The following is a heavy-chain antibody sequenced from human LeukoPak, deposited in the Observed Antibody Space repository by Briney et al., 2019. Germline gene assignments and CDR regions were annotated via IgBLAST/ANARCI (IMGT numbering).Heavy chain of an antibody. Sequence: ASVKVSCKASGGTFSSYAISWVRQAPGQGLEWMGWINPNSGGTNYAQKFQDTVTMTRDTSISTAYMEVSRLRSDDTAMYYCAMIVYGSGSPTYYFDYWGQGTLVTVSS. J-gene: IGHJ4*02. D-gene: IGHD3-10*01. CDR3: AMIVYGSGSPTYYFDY. V-gene: IGHV1-2*02. CDR1: GGTFSSYA. CDR2: INPNSGGT.